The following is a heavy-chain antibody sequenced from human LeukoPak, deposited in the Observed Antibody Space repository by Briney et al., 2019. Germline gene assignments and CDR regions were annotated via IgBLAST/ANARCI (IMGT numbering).Heavy chain of an antibody. D-gene: IGHD6-6*01. J-gene: IGHJ5*02. Sequence: SETLSLTCGVYTGSFSGYHWTWIRLRPGKGLEWIGDINHSGSAHYNPSLKSRVTISVDTSNNQFSLNLHSVTAADTAVYYCARGFPSSSRWFDPWGQGTLVTVSS. V-gene: IGHV4-34*01. CDR2: INHSGSA. CDR1: TGSFSGYH. CDR3: ARGFPSSSRWFDP.